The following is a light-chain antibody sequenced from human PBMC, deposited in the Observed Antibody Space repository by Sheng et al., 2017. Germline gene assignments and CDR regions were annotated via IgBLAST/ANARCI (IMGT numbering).Light chain of an antibody. CDR1: KLGNKY. Sequence: SYELTQPPSVSVSPGQTASITCSGDKLGNKYVSWYQQKPGQSPVVVIYQDSKRPSGIHERFSGSNSGNSATLTISGTQAVDESDYFCQAWDRGIVVFGGGTKLAVL. CDR2: QDS. J-gene: IGLJ2*01. V-gene: IGLV3-1*01. CDR3: QAWDRGIVV.